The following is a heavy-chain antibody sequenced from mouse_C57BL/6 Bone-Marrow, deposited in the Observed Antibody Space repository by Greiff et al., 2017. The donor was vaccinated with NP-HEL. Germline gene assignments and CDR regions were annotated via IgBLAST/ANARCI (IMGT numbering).Heavy chain of an antibody. CDR1: GYTFTSYW. V-gene: IGHV1-55*01. CDR3: ARSGYYYGSSWFAY. CDR2: IYPGSGST. D-gene: IGHD1-1*01. Sequence: QVQLQQPGAELLKPGASVKMSCKASGYTFTSYWITWVKQRPGQGLEWIGDIYPGSGSTNYNEKFKSKATLTVDTSSSTAYMQLSSLTSEDSAVYYCARSGYYYGSSWFAYWGQGTLVTVSA. J-gene: IGHJ3*01.